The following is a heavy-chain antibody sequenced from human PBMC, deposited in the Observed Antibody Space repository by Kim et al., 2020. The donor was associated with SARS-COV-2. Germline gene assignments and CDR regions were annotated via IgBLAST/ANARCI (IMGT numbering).Heavy chain of an antibody. V-gene: IGHV3-53*01. Sequence: GGSLRLSCAASGFTVSSSYMSWVRQAPGKGLEWVSVISSGGITYYADSVKGRFTISRDNSKNTLYLQMNSLRAEDTAVYYCARATRSSGWYGLDYWGQGT. CDR2: ISSGGIT. CDR3: ARATRSSGWYGLDY. D-gene: IGHD6-19*01. CDR1: GFTVSSSY. J-gene: IGHJ4*02.